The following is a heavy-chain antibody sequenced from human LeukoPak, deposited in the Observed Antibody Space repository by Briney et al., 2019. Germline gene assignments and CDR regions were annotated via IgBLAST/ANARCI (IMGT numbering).Heavy chain of an antibody. CDR2: ISGDGKNT. V-gene: IGHV3-23*01. CDR1: GFTFSSYP. J-gene: IGHJ4*02. D-gene: IGHD3-10*01. CDR3: ASSRVYGSHDY. Sequence: PGGALRRSCTASGFTFSSYPMYWVRQAPGKGPEWVSAISGDGKNTYYAESMKGRFTLSRDNSKDTLYLQMNSLRAEDTAVYYCASSRVYGSHDYWGQGTLVTVSS.